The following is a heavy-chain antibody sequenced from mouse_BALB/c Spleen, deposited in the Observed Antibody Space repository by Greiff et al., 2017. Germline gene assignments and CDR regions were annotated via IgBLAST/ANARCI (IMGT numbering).Heavy chain of an antibody. CDR1: GYAFSSYW. J-gene: IGHJ3*01. Sequence: QVQLQQSGAELVRPGSSVKISCKASGYAFSSYWMNWVKQRPGQGLEWIGQIYPGDGDTNYNGKFKGKATLTADKSSSTAYMQLSSLTSEDTAVYYCKGGFAYWGQGTLVTVSA. CDR2: IYPGDGDT. CDR3: KGGFAY. V-gene: IGHV1-80*01.